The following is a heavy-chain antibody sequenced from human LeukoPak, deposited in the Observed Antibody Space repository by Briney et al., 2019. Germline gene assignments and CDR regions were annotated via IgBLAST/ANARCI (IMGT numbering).Heavy chain of an antibody. CDR2: IYPGDSDT. CDR3: ARQPNYYDTRGYLSHAFDI. Sequence: GESLKISCKGSGYRFTSYWIGWVRQMPGKGLEWMGIIYPGDSDTRYSPSFQGQVTISADKSISTAYLQWNSLKASDTAMYYCARQPNYYDTRGYLSHAFDIWGQGTMVTVS. CDR1: GYRFTSYW. V-gene: IGHV5-51*01. D-gene: IGHD3-22*01. J-gene: IGHJ3*02.